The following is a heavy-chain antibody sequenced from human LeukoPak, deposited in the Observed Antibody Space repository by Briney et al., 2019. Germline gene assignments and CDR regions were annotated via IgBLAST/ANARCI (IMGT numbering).Heavy chain of an antibody. Sequence: PSETLSLTCTVSGGSISSYYWSWIRQPPGKGLEWIGYIYYSVSTHYNPSLKSRVTISVDTSKNQFSLNLNSVTAADTAVYYCARHPPARVFFDYWGQGTLVTVSS. D-gene: IGHD2-2*01. J-gene: IGHJ4*02. CDR1: GGSISSYY. CDR3: ARHPPARVFFDY. CDR2: IYYSVST. V-gene: IGHV4-59*08.